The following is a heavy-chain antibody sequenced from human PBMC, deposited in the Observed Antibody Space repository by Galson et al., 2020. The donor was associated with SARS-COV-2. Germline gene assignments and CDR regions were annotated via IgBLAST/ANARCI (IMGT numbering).Heavy chain of an antibody. D-gene: IGHD3-16*02. CDR2: IDHLGST. Sequence: ETLSLTCDVYGGSFSNSYYNWIRQPPGKGLEWIGEIDHLGSTKYNPSLESRVTISVDTSKTQFSLKLRSVTAADTAVYYCARGRDDAWELSGYWGQGALVTVSS. CDR1: GGSFSNSY. J-gene: IGHJ4*02. V-gene: IGHV4-34*01. CDR3: ARGRDDAWELSGY.